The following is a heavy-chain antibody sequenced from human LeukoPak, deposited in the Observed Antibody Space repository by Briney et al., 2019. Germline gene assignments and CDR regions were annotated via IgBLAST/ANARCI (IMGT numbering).Heavy chain of an antibody. V-gene: IGHV4-39*01. J-gene: IGHJ6*03. CDR1: GGSIGSSSYY. CDR2: MYYSGST. D-gene: IGHD3-22*01. CDR3: ARSSGYYGGDMDV. Sequence: PSETLSLTCTVSGGSIGSSSYYWGWIRQPPGKWLEWIGSMYYSGSTYYNPSLKSRVTMSVDTSKNQFSLKLSSVTAADTAVYYCARSSGYYGGDMDVWGKGTTVSVS.